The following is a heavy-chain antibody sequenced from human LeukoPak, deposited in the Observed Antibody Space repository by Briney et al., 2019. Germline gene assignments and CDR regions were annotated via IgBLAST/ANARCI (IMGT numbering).Heavy chain of an antibody. CDR2: ISSGSSYI. D-gene: IGHD1-26*01. Sequence: SCKASGYTFTSYGISWVRQAPGKGLEWVSSISSGSSYIYYADSVKGRFTISRDNGKTSLYLQMSSLRTEDTAVYYCARDFRSGSYSGDYYFDYWGQGTLVTVSS. J-gene: IGHJ4*02. CDR3: ARDFRSGSYSGDYYFDY. CDR1: GYTFTSYG. V-gene: IGHV3-21*01.